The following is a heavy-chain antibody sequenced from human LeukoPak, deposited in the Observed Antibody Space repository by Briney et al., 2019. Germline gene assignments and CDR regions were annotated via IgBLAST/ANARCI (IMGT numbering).Heavy chain of an antibody. Sequence: GGSLRLSCAASGFTFSNYNMNWVRQAPGKGLEWVSYISSSGSTIYYADSVKGRFTISRDNAKNSLYLQMNSLRAEDTAVYYCARGVWVVIAGYYYYMDVWGKGTTVTVSS. CDR2: ISSSGSTI. D-gene: IGHD3-16*01. CDR3: ARGVWVVIAGYYYYMDV. CDR1: GFTFSNYN. J-gene: IGHJ6*03. V-gene: IGHV3-48*04.